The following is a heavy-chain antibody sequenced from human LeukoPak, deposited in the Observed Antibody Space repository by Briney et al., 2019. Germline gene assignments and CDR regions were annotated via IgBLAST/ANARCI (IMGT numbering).Heavy chain of an antibody. CDR1: GFTFSSYW. CDR3: ARGYYYDSSAAWRAFHI. Sequence: PGGSLRLSCAASGFTFSSYWMSWVRQVPGKGLEWVSGINWSGDRTGYADSVKGRFTISRGNAKNSLYLQMNSLRAEDTALYYCARGYYYDSSAAWRAFHIWGQGTMVTVSS. D-gene: IGHD3-22*01. V-gene: IGHV3-20*04. J-gene: IGHJ3*02. CDR2: INWSGDRT.